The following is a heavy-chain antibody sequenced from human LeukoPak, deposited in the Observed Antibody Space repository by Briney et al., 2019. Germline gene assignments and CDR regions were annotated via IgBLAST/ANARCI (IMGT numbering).Heavy chain of an antibody. CDR3: AKAVGVTPDYFDY. J-gene: IGHJ4*02. V-gene: IGHV3-21*04. D-gene: IGHD1-26*01. CDR2: ISSSNSYI. CDR1: GFTFSSYN. Sequence: GGSLRLSCAASGFTFSSYNMNWVRQAPGKGLEWVSSISSSNSYIYYADSVKGRFTISRDNAKNSLYLQMNSLRAEDTAVYYCAKAVGVTPDYFDYWGQGTLVTVSS.